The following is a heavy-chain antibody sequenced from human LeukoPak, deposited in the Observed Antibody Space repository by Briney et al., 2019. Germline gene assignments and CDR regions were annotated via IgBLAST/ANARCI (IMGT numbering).Heavy chain of an antibody. CDR1: GGSISSGDYY. J-gene: IGHJ4*02. V-gene: IGHV4-30-4*08. D-gene: IGHD3-22*01. CDR3: AREWLLESIDY. Sequence: SETLSLTCTVSGGSISSGDYYWSWIRQPPGKGLEWIGYIYYSGSTYYNPSLKSRVTISVDTSKNQFSLRLSSVTAADTAVYYCAREWLLESIDYWGQGTLVTVSS. CDR2: IYYSGST.